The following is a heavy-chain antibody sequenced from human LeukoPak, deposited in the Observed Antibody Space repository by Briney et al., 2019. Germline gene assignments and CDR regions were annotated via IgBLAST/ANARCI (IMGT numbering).Heavy chain of an antibody. D-gene: IGHD3-3*01. Sequence: SETLSLTCTVSGGSISSGGYYWSWIRQPPGKGLEWIGYIYHSGSTYYNPSLKSRVTISVDRSKNQFSLKLSSVTAADTAVYYCARQTYYDFLSGYFYWGQGTLVTVSS. J-gene: IGHJ4*02. V-gene: IGHV4-30-2*01. CDR3: ARQTYYDFLSGYFY. CDR1: GGSISSGGYY. CDR2: IYHSGST.